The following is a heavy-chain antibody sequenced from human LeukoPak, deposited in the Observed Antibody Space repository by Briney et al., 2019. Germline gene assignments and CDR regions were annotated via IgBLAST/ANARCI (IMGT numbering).Heavy chain of an antibody. D-gene: IGHD1-26*01. CDR3: ARRRDSGSLQHFDY. Sequence: GGSLRLSCAASGFTFSDYYMSWLRQAPGKGLEWVSYISSSGTTIYYADSVKGRFTISRDNAKNSLYLQMNSLRAEDTAVYYCARRRDSGSLQHFDYWGQGTLVTVSS. CDR1: GFTFSDYY. CDR2: ISSSGTTI. J-gene: IGHJ4*02. V-gene: IGHV3-11*01.